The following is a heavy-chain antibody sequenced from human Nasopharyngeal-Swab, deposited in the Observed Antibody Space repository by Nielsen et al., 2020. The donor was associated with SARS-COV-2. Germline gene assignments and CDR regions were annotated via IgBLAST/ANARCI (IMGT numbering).Heavy chain of an antibody. V-gene: IGHV4-59*01. CDR2: IYYSGST. CDR3: AREGPAIWFGEYETSKSGMDV. Sequence: WIRQPPGKGLEWSGYIYYSGSTNYNPSLKSRVTISVDTSKNQFSLKLSSVTAADTAVYYCAREGPAIWFGEYETSKSGMDVWGQGTTVTVSS. J-gene: IGHJ6*02. D-gene: IGHD3-10*01.